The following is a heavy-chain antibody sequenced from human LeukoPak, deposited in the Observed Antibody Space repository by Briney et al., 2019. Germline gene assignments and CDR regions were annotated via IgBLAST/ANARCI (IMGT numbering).Heavy chain of an antibody. CDR1: GGTFSSYA. D-gene: IGHD4-17*01. J-gene: IGHJ6*03. V-gene: IGHV1-69*05. CDR3: ARVTRDYGDYVDYYYYYMDV. Sequence: SVKVSCKASGGTFSSYAISWVRQAPGQGLEWMGGIIPIFGTANYAQKFQGRATITTDESTSTAYMELSSLRSEDTAVYYCARVTRDYGDYVDYYYYYMDVWGKGTTVTVSS. CDR2: IIPIFGTA.